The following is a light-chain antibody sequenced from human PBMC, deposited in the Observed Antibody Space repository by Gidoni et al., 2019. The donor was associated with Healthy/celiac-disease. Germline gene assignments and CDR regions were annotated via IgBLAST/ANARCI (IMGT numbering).Light chain of an antibody. CDR1: QSVSSSY. CDR3: QKYGSSPPYT. V-gene: IGKV3-20*01. Sequence: EIVFTQSPGTLSLSPGERATLSCSASQSVSSSYLAWYQQKPGQAPRLLIYGASSRATGIPDRFSGSGSGTDFTLTISRLEPEDFAVYYCQKYGSSPPYTFGQGTKLEIK. CDR2: GAS. J-gene: IGKJ2*01.